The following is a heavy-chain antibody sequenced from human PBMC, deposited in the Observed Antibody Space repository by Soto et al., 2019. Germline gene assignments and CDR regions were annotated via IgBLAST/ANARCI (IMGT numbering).Heavy chain of an antibody. CDR2: IWYDGSNK. Sequence: QVQLVESGGGVVQPGRSLRLSCAASGFTFSSYGMHWVRQAPGKGLEWVAFIWYDGSNKYYADSVKSRFTISRDNSKNTLYLQMNSLRAEDTAVYYCAREGENDILTGPDYWGQGTLVTVSS. CDR3: AREGENDILTGPDY. CDR1: GFTFSSYG. V-gene: IGHV3-33*01. J-gene: IGHJ4*02. D-gene: IGHD3-9*01.